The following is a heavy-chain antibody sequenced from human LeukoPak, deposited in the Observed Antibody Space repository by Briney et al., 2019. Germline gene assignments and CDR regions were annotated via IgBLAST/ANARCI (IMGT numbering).Heavy chain of an antibody. CDR3: AKDVGKWESLHFFDY. V-gene: IGHV3-23*01. CDR2: ISGSGAST. Sequence: GGSLRLSCLTSGFTLSTNAMSWVRQAPGKGLEWISGISGSGASTYYADSVKGRFTISRDDSRNTLYLQINSLRGDDTAVYYCAKDVGKWESLHFFDYWGQGTLVTVSS. D-gene: IGHD1-26*01. J-gene: IGHJ4*02. CDR1: GFTLSTNA.